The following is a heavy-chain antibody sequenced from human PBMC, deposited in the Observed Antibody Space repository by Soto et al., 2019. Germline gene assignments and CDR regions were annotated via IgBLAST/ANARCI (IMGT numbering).Heavy chain of an antibody. J-gene: IGHJ3*02. D-gene: IGHD2-15*01. V-gene: IGHV1-46*03. CDR1: GYTFTSYY. Sequence: ASVKVSCKASGYTFTSYYMHWVRQAPGQKIEWKRIINPSGGSTSYAQKFQGRVTTTRDTSTSTVYMELSSLRSEDTAVYYCARTAPDIVVVVAATPASVGAFDIWGQGTMVTVSS. CDR3: ARTAPDIVVVVAATPASVGAFDI. CDR2: INPSGGST.